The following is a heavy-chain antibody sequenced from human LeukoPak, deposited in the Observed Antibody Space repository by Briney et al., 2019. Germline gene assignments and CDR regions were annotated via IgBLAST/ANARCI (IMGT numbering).Heavy chain of an antibody. CDR2: IFYTGST. D-gene: IGHD6-13*01. Sequence: SETLSLTCTVSGGSINSNIYYWGWIRQPPGKGLEWIASIFYTGSTYYNPSLKSRVTISVDTSKNQFSLKLSSVTAADTAVYYCARVGYTSSWFGGWFDPWGQGTLVTVSS. J-gene: IGHJ5*02. CDR1: GGSINSNIYY. V-gene: IGHV4-39*07. CDR3: ARVGYTSSWFGGWFDP.